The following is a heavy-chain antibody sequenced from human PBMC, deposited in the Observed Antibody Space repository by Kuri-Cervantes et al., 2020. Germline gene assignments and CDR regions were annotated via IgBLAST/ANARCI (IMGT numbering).Heavy chain of an antibody. Sequence: SETLSLTCTLTGGSISSNYWSWIRQSPGKGLEWIAQIYYSGSTKYNPSLKSRVTISLDKSKNQFSLKLNSVTAADTAVYYCASSVGGSGYYPFDYWGQGTLVTVSS. CDR2: IYYSGST. J-gene: IGHJ4*02. D-gene: IGHD3-22*01. CDR1: GGSISSNY. V-gene: IGHV4-59*12. CDR3: ASSVGGSGYYPFDY.